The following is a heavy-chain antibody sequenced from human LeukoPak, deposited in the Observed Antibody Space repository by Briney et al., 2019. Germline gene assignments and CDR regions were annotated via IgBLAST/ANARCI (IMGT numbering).Heavy chain of an antibody. V-gene: IGHV5-51*01. J-gene: IGHJ4*02. D-gene: IGHD3-22*01. CDR1: GYSFTSYW. CDR2: IHPGDSDT. Sequence: GESLKISCQASGYSFTSYWIGWVRQMPGKGLEWMGIIHPGDSDTRYIPSFQGQVTISADKSISTAYLQWCSLKASDTAMYYCASPHYHDTSPPGADYWGQGTLVTVSS. CDR3: ASPHYHDTSPPGADY.